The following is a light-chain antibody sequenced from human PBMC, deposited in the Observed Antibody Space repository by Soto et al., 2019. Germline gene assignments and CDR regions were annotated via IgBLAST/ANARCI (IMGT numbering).Light chain of an antibody. CDR2: AES. CDR3: QKSYSTLLT. V-gene: IGKV1-39*01. Sequence: DLQMTQSPSSLSASVEDRVIITCRASQSISNHLNWYQQKTGKAPKLLIFAESSLQSGVPSRFSGSRSGPDLTLTISSLQPEDFATYYCQKSYSTLLTXGGGTKVDIK. CDR1: QSISNH. J-gene: IGKJ4*01.